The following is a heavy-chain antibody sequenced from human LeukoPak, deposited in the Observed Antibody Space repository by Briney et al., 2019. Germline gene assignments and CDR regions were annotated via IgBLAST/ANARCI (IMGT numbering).Heavy chain of an antibody. Sequence: GGSLRLSCAASGFTFSDAWMTWVRQAPGKGLEWVGRVKSKRRGGTTDYAAPVKGRFTISRDDSKSTLYLQMNGLKSEDTALYYCTGSPYATNDFWGQGAWVTVSS. J-gene: IGHJ4*02. CDR2: VKSKRRGGTT. V-gene: IGHV3-15*01. CDR1: GFTFSDAW. CDR3: TGSPYATNDF. D-gene: IGHD2-8*01.